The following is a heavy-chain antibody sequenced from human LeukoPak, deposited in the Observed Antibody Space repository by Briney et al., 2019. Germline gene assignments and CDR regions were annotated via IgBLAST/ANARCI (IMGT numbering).Heavy chain of an antibody. CDR1: GYSFSTYW. CDR2: IYPGDFDT. CDR3: ARAPTSVCNPYYSDL. V-gene: IGHV5-51*01. D-gene: IGHD1-14*01. J-gene: IGHJ4*02. Sequence: GESLKISCKGSGYSFSTYWIAWVRQMPGKGLEWMGIIYPGDFDTRYSPSFRGQVTISVDKSISTAFLQWSSLKASDTAVYYCARAPTSVCNPYYSDLWGQGTLVTVSS.